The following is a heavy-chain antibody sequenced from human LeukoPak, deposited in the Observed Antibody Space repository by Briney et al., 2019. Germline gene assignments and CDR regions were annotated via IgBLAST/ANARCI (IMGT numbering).Heavy chain of an antibody. Sequence: SQTLSLTCVVSGGSISRGSYYWNWIRQPAGKGLEWMGRIYNSGSTNYNPSLKSRVTISVDTSKNQFSLKLSSVTAADTAVYYCGRYYYDSSGYYRFDYWGQGTLVTVSS. CDR3: GRYYYDSSGYYRFDY. V-gene: IGHV4-61*02. J-gene: IGHJ4*02. CDR1: GGSISRGSYY. D-gene: IGHD3-22*01. CDR2: IYNSGST.